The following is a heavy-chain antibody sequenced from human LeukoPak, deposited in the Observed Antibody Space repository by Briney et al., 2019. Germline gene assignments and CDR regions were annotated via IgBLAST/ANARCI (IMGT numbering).Heavy chain of an antibody. CDR1: AGSISRGDYY. J-gene: IGHJ6*02. CDR3: ARVNRYYYYYGMDV. CDR2: IYYSGST. Sequence: SQTLSLNPTVSAGSISRGDYYCSGIRQPPGKGLERLGYIYYSGSTYYNLSLKSRVTISVDTSKNQFSLKLNSVTAADTAVYYCARVNRYYYYYGMDVWGQGTTVTVSS. D-gene: IGHD1-14*01. V-gene: IGHV4-30-4*01.